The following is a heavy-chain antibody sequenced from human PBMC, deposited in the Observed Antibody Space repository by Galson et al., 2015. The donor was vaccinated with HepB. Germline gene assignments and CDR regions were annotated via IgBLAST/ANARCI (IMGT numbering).Heavy chain of an antibody. V-gene: IGHV1-69*04. CDR1: GGTFSSYA. J-gene: IGHJ5*02. D-gene: IGHD3-10*01. Sequence: SVKVSCKASGGTFSSYAISWVRQAPGQGLEWMGRIIPILGIANYAQKFQGRVTITADKSTSTAYMELSSLRSEDTAVYYCARGHGSGSYYFGDWFDPWGQGTLVTVSS. CDR3: ARGHGSGSYYFGDWFDP. CDR2: IIPILGIA.